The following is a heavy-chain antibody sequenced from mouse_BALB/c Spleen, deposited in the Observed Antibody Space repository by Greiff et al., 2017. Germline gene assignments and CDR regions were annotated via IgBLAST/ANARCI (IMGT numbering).Heavy chain of an antibody. D-gene: IGHD4-1*01. CDR3: ARPNPDWDGAWFAY. CDR2: INPSSGYT. V-gene: IGHV1-4*02. J-gene: IGHJ3*01. Sequence: QVQLQQSAAELARPGASVKMSCKASGYTFTSYTMHWVKQRPGQGLEWIGYINPSSGYTEYNQKFKDKTTLTADKSSSTAYMQLSSLTSEDSAVYYCARPNPDWDGAWFAYWGQGTLVTVSA. CDR1: GYTFTSYT.